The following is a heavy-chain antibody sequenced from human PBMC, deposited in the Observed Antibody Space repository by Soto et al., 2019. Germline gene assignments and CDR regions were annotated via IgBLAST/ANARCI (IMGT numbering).Heavy chain of an antibody. CDR1: GFTFSNYA. J-gene: IGHJ4*02. V-gene: IGHV3-23*01. D-gene: IGHD3-3*02. Sequence: EVHLLEFGGGLVQPGGSLRLSCAASGFTFSNYAMNWVRQAPGKGLEWVSGITGSGGTTFYADSVKGRFTISRDNSKKTVYLQMNSVRADDMAVYYCVKEYTSISKGSFDYWGQGALVTVSS. CDR2: ITGSGGTT. CDR3: VKEYTSISKGSFDY.